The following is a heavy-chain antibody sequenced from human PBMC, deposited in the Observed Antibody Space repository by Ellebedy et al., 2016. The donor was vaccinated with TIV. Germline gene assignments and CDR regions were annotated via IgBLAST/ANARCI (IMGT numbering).Heavy chain of an antibody. D-gene: IGHD1-26*01. V-gene: IGHV4-59*01. Sequence: SETLSLTCTVSGGSISSYYWSWIRQPPGKGLEWIGYIYYSGSTNYNPSLKSRVTISVDTSKNQFSLKLSSVTAADTAVYYCARLVGATFDDAFDIWGQGTMVTVSS. CDR1: GGSISSYY. CDR2: IYYSGST. CDR3: ARLVGATFDDAFDI. J-gene: IGHJ3*02.